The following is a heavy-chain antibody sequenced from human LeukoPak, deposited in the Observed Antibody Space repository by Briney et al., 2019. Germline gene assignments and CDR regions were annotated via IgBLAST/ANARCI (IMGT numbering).Heavy chain of an antibody. V-gene: IGHV3-7*03. J-gene: IGHJ6*02. CDR1: GFTFSSYW. CDR3: ARGGGLDV. D-gene: IGHD3-16*01. Sequence: PGGSLRLSCAASGFTFSSYWMNWARQAPGKGLEWVASINHNGSVNYYVDSVKGRFTISRDNAKNSLYLQMSNLRAEDTAVYFYARGGGLDVWGQGATVTVSS. CDR2: INHNGSVN.